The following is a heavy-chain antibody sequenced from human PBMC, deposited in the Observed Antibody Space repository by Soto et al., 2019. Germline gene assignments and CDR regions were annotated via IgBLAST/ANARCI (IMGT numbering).Heavy chain of an antibody. J-gene: IGHJ6*02. Sequence: PSETLSLTCDVYGASFSGYYWSSIRQSPWHVTEWRGGMNHSGSTNYNPSLKSRVTISVDTSKNQFSLKLSSVTAADTAVYYCARGSRAGYDFWSGYSQEAYYYYGMDVWGQGITLTVSS. CDR1: GASFSGYY. V-gene: IGHV4-34*01. D-gene: IGHD3-3*01. CDR3: ARGSRAGYDFWSGYSQEAYYYYGMDV. CDR2: MNHSGST.